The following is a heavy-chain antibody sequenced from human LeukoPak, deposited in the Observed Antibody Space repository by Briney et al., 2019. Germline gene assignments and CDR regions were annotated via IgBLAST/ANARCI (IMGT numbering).Heavy chain of an antibody. D-gene: IGHD5-12*01. CDR2: IWYDGNNK. CDR3: AGDPSGPRGYSGYDFFYYYYMDV. J-gene: IGHJ6*03. V-gene: IGHV3-33*01. CDR1: GFSFSSYG. Sequence: PGGSLRLSCAASGFSFSSYGMHWVRQAPGKGLEWVAVIWYDGNNKYYGDSVKGRFTISRDNSKNTLFLQMNSLRAEDTAVYYCAGDPSGPRGYSGYDFFYYYYMDVWGKGTTVTVSS.